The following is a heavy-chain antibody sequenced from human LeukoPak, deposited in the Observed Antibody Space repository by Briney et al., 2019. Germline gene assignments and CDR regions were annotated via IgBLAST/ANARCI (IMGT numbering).Heavy chain of an antibody. CDR1: GYTLTELS. J-gene: IGHJ4*02. Sequence: ASVKVSCKVSGYTLTELSMHWVRQAPGKGLEWMGGFDPEDGGTIYAQKFQGRVTMTEDTSTDTAYMELSSLRSEDTAVYYCATTPRGGSYYFDYWGQGTLVTVSS. V-gene: IGHV1-24*01. CDR3: ATTPRGGSYYFDY. CDR2: FDPEDGGT. D-gene: IGHD1-26*01.